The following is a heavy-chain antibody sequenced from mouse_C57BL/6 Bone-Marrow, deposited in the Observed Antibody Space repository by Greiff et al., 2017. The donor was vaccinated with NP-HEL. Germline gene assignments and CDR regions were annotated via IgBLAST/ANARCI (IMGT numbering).Heavy chain of an antibody. CDR1: GYTFTSYW. CDR3: AIYYKGFAY. V-gene: IGHV1-69*01. Sequence: QVQLQQPGAELVMPGASVKLFCKASGYTFTSYWMHWVKQRPGQGLEWIGEIDPSDSYTNYNQKFKGKSTLTVDKSSSTAYMQLSSLTSEDSAVYYCAIYYKGFAYWGQGTLVTVSA. J-gene: IGHJ3*01. D-gene: IGHD2-12*01. CDR2: IDPSDSYT.